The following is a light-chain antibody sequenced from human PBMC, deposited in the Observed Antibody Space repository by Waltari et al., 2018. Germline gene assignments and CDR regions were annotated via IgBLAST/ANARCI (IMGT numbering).Light chain of an antibody. CDR2: DDN. V-gene: IGLV6-57*02. J-gene: IGLJ2*01. CDR3: QSYDSSNHVV. CDR1: SGSLASIY. Sequence: NFMLTQPHSVSESPGKTVTISCTGSSGSLASIYVQWYQQRPGSAPTTVIYDDNQSPSVVPDRFSGSIDSSSNSASLTISGLKTEDEADYYCQSYDSSNHVVFGGGTKLTVL.